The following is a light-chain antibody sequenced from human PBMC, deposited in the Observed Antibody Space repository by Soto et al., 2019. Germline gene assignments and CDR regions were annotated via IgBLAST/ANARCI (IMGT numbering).Light chain of an antibody. CDR3: QQYNNWPRT. V-gene: IGKV3-15*01. CDR2: GAS. CDR1: QSVRSN. J-gene: IGKJ1*01. Sequence: EIVMTQSAATLSVSPGERATLSCRASQSVRSNLAWYQQKPGQAPRLLIYGASTRATGIPARFSGSGSGTEFTLTISSLQSEDFAVYYCQQYNNWPRTFGQGTKVDIK.